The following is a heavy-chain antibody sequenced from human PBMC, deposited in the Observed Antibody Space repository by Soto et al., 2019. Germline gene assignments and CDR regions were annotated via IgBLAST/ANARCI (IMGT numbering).Heavy chain of an antibody. CDR1: GFTFSSCS. J-gene: IGHJ6*02. CDR2: ISGSGDTK. V-gene: IGHV3-48*02. Sequence: GGSLRLSCASSGFTFSSCSMNWVRQAPGKGLEWVSFISGSGDTKYYADSVKGRFTISRDNAKNSLYLQMSSLRDEDTAVYYCASEGAQQYYYYGMDVWGQGTTVTVSS. CDR3: ASEGAQQYYYYGMDV.